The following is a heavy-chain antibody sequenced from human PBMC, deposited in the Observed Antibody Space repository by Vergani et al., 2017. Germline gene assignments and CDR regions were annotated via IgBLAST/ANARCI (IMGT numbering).Heavy chain of an antibody. V-gene: IGHV4-34*01. J-gene: IGHJ4*02. Sequence: QVQLQQWGAGLLKPSETLSLTCAVYGGSFSGYYWSWIRQPPGKGLEWIGEINHSGSTNYNPSLKSRVTISVDTSKNQFSLKLSSVTAADTAVYYCARWDSSSGDGDYGGQGTLVTVSA. CDR3: ARWDSSSGDGDY. D-gene: IGHD6-13*01. CDR1: GGSFSGYY. CDR2: INHSGST.